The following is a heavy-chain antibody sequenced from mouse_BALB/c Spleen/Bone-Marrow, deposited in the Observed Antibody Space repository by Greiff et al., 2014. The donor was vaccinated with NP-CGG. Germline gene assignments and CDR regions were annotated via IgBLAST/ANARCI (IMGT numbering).Heavy chain of an antibody. Sequence: LVESGSELVKPGASVKLSCAASGFNIKDTYMHWVKQRPEQGLEWIGRIDPANGDTKYDPKFQGKATITADTSSNTAYLQLSSLTSEDTAAYYCTRPSFYYGSSYWYFDVWGAGTTVTVSS. CDR3: TRPSFYYGSSYWYFDV. D-gene: IGHD1-1*01. CDR2: IDPANGDT. V-gene: IGHV14-3*02. J-gene: IGHJ1*01. CDR1: GFNIKDTY.